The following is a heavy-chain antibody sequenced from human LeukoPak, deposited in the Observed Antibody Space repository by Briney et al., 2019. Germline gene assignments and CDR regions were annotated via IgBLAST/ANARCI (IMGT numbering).Heavy chain of an antibody. D-gene: IGHD5-18*01. CDR2: ISGSGGST. J-gene: IGHJ4*02. Sequence: TGGSLRLSCAASGFTFSSYAMSWVRQAPGKGLEWVSAISGSGGSTYYADSVKGRFTISRDNSKNTLYLQMNSLRAEDTAVYYCAKDLGRGYSYGVYFDYWGQGTLVTVSS. V-gene: IGHV3-23*01. CDR3: AKDLGRGYSYGVYFDY. CDR1: GFTFSSYA.